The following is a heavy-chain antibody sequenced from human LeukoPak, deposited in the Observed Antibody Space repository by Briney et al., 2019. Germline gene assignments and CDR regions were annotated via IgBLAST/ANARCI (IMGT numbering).Heavy chain of an antibody. CDR2: IYYSGSS. D-gene: IGHD3-3*01. CDR3: ARSAQTFYDFWSGYSGADWFDP. Sequence: SETLSLTCAVSGGSISSFYWSWIRQPPGKGLEYIGSIYYSGSSIYNPSLKSRVTISVDTSKNHFSLKLSSVTAADTAAYYCARSAQTFYDFWSGYSGADWFDPWGQGTLVTVSS. V-gene: IGHV4-59*08. CDR1: GGSISSFY. J-gene: IGHJ5*02.